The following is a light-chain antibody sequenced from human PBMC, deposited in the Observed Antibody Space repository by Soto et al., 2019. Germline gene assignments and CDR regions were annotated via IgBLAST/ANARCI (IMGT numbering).Light chain of an antibody. CDR2: DAS. Sequence: EIEMTQSPATLSVSPGERATLSCRASQSVRSNLALYQQKPGQAPMLLNYDASNRATGIPVRFSGSGSGTDYTLTVSSLEPEDFAVYYCQHYGSSGTFGQGTKVDIK. V-gene: IGKV3-11*01. CDR3: QHYGSSGT. J-gene: IGKJ1*01. CDR1: QSVRSN.